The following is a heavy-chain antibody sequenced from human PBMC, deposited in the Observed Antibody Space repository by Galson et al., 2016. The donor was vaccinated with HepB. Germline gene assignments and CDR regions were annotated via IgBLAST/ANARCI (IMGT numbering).Heavy chain of an antibody. J-gene: IGHJ4*02. CDR3: TREVIPTHYYGAGMVH. V-gene: IGHV3-30-3*01. Sequence: SLRLSCAASGISVNTYAMHWVRQAPGKGLDWVAVISYDGFNIYYADSAKGRFTISRDNAKNTLYLEMNSLRPDDTAVYYCTREVIPTHYYGAGMVHWGQGTLVTVSA. D-gene: IGHD3-10*01. CDR2: ISYDGFNI. CDR1: GISVNTYA.